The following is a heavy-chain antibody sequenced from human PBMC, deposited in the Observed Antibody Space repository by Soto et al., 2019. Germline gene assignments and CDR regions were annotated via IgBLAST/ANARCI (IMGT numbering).Heavy chain of an antibody. Sequence: SETLSLTWSVSGGSITYYYWTWIRQPPGKGLEWIGYIFHSGSTKYNPSLRSRVTISLDMSKSQFSLKLSSVTAADTALYYCARRKTRPEAFDFWGQGALVTVSS. CDR1: GGSITYYY. CDR2: IFHSGST. D-gene: IGHD6-25*01. CDR3: ARRKTRPEAFDF. V-gene: IGHV4-59*08. J-gene: IGHJ4*02.